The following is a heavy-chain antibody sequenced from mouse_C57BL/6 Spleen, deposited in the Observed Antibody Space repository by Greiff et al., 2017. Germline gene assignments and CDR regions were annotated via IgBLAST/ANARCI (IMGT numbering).Heavy chain of an antibody. Sequence: VQLQQPGAELVKPGASVKVSCKASGYTFASYWMHWVKQRPGQGLEWIGRIHPSDSDTNYNQKFKGKATLTVDKSSSTAYMQLSSLTSEDSAVYYCAMYYDYDPAWFAYWGQGTLVTVSA. CDR1: GYTFASYW. CDR3: AMYYDYDPAWFAY. V-gene: IGHV1-74*01. CDR2: IHPSDSDT. J-gene: IGHJ3*01. D-gene: IGHD2-4*01.